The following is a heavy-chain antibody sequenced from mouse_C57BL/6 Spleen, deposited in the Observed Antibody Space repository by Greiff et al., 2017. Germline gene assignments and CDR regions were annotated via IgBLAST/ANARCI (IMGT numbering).Heavy chain of an antibody. CDR3: ALTGTGVFAY. J-gene: IGHJ3*01. D-gene: IGHD4-1*01. CDR1: GYTFTGYW. V-gene: IGHV1-9*01. CDR2: ILPGSGST. Sequence: VQLQQSGAELMKPGASVKLSCKATGYTFTGYWIEWVKQRPGHGLEWIGEILPGSGSTNYNEKFKGKATFTEDTSSTTAYMHLSSLTTEDSANYYGALTGTGVFAYWGQGTMVTVSA.